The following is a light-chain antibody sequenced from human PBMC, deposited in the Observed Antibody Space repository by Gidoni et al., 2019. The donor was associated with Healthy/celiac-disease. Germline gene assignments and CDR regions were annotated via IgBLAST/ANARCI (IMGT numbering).Light chain of an antibody. J-gene: IGKJ1*01. CDR3: IQALQTPSWT. Sequence: DIVMTQSPISLPVTPGEPASISCRSSQSLLHSTGYNYLDGYLQKQRQSPQLLIYLGSNRASGVPDRCSGSGSGTDFTLKISRGEADDVGVYYCIQALQTPSWTFGQGTKVEIK. CDR2: LGS. CDR1: QSLLHSTGYNY. V-gene: IGKV2-28*01.